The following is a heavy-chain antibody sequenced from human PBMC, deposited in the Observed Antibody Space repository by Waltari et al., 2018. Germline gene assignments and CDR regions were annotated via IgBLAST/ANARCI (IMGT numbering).Heavy chain of an antibody. J-gene: IGHJ5*02. CDR2: ITHTGKT. V-gene: IGHV4-34*01. D-gene: IGHD1-1*01. CDR3: ARERQLELGRTGVFDP. Sequence: QVRLDQWGAGLLKPSETLSLTCAVYGGSFSGYYWCWILRSPEKGLEWIGEITHTGKTNYNPSLRGRITMSVDTSKNQFSLKMTSVTAADTAVYYCARERQLELGRTGVFDPWSRGTPVTVSS. CDR1: GGSFSGYY.